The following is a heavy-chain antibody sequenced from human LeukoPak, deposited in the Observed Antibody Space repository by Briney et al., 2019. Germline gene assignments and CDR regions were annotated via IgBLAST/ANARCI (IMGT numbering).Heavy chain of an antibody. CDR2: ISYDGSNK. Sequence: GGSLRLSCAASGFTFSSYAMHWVRQAPGKGLEWVAVISYDGSNKYYADSVKGRFTISRDNSKSTLYLQMNSLRAEDTAVYYCARDPYYYGSGSRFDYWGQGTLVTVSS. CDR1: GFTFSSYA. CDR3: ARDPYYYGSGSRFDY. J-gene: IGHJ4*02. D-gene: IGHD3-10*01. V-gene: IGHV3-30*04.